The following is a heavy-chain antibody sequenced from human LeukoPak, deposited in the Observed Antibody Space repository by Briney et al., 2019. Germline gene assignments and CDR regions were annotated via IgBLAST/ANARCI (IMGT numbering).Heavy chain of an antibody. CDR2: ISSSSTYI. Sequence: GGSLRLSCAASGFPFSSYSMNWVRQAPGRGLEWVSSISSSSTYIYYADSVKGRFTISRDNSKNTLYLQMNSLRAEDTAVYYCAKAAPGSTDYWGQGTLVTVSS. V-gene: IGHV3-21*01. CDR1: GFPFSSYS. D-gene: IGHD3-10*01. CDR3: AKAAPGSTDY. J-gene: IGHJ4*02.